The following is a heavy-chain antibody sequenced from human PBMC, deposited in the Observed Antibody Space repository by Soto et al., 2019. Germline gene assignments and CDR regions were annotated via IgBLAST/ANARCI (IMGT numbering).Heavy chain of an antibody. CDR3: ARVMTNLNPPNTRPSYYFDY. CDR2: IYYSGST. V-gene: IGHV4-59*01. D-gene: IGHD2-8*01. CDR1: GGSISSYY. Sequence: KASETLSLTCTVSGGSISSYYWSWIRQPPGKGLEWVGYIYYSGSTNYNPSLKSRVTISVDTSKNQFSLKLSSVTAADTAVYYCARVMTNLNPPNTRPSYYFDYWGQGTLVTVSS. J-gene: IGHJ4*02.